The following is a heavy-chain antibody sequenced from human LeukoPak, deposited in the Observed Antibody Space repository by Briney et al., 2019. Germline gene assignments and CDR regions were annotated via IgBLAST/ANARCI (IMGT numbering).Heavy chain of an antibody. Sequence: PGGSLRLSCAASGLTFSSYAVSWVRQAPGKGLEWVSGISGSAGCTYYADSVRGRFTISRDNSKNTLYLQMNSLRAEDTAVYYCANSRPDYYDSSGYYFGAFDMWGQGTMVTVSS. CDR1: GLTFSSYA. CDR3: ANSRPDYYDSSGYYFGAFDM. CDR2: ISGSAGCT. V-gene: IGHV3-23*01. J-gene: IGHJ3*02. D-gene: IGHD3-22*01.